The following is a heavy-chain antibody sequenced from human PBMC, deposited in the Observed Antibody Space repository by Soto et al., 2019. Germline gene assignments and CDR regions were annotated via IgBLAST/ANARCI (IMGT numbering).Heavy chain of an antibody. CDR2: IIPIFGTA. D-gene: IGHD1-26*01. CDR3: ARVRSGSCDY. J-gene: IGHJ4*02. Sequence: VQLLESGGGLVQPGGSLRLSCAASGFTFSSYAISWVRQAPGQGLEWMGGIIPIFGTANYAQKFQGRVTITADESTSTAYMELSSLRSEDTAVYYCARVRSGSCDYWGQGTLVTVSS. CDR1: GFTFSSYA. V-gene: IGHV1-69*01.